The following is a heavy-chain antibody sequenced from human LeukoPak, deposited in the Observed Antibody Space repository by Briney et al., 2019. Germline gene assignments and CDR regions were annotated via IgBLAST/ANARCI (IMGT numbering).Heavy chain of an antibody. CDR1: GFIFSSYW. J-gene: IGHJ6*04. CDR3: ASLWFGESNYYYGVDV. CDR2: IKQDGSEK. D-gene: IGHD3-10*01. V-gene: IGHV3-7*03. Sequence: PGGSLRLSCAASGFIFSSYWMSWVRQAPGKGLEWMANIKQDGSEKYYVDSVKGRFTIPRDNAKNSLYLQMNSLRAEDTAVYYCASLWFGESNYYYGVDVWGKGTTVTVSS.